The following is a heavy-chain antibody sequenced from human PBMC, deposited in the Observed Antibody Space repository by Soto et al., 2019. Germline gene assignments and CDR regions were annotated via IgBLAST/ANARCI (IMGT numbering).Heavy chain of an antibody. CDR2: ILHDGNNK. D-gene: IGHD3-10*01. CDR1: GFTFSNYI. J-gene: IGHJ4*02. CDR3: ARDDEGGSYCDLGY. Sequence: GGSLRLSCAASGFTFSNYIMHWVRQAPGKGLEWVAIILHDGNNKYYADSVKGRFTISRDNPKNTLYLQMNSLRTEDTAIYYCARDDEGGSYCDLGYWGQGTLVTVSS. V-gene: IGHV3-30-3*01.